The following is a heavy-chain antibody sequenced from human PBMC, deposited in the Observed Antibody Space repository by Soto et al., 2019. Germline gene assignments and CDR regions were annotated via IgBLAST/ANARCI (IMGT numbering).Heavy chain of an antibody. V-gene: IGHV5-10-1*01. CDR1: GYSFTSYW. J-gene: IGHJ3*02. CDR2: IDPSDSYI. D-gene: IGHD3-10*01. CDR3: ARQIGELPSAFDI. Sequence: HGESLKISCKGSGYSFTSYWISWVRQMPGKGLEWMGRIDPSDSYINYSPSFQGHVTISGDKSISTAYLQWSSLKASDTAMYYCARQIGELPSAFDIWGQGTMVTVSS.